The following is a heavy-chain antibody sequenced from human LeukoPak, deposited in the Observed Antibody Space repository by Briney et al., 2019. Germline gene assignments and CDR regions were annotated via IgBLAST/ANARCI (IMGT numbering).Heavy chain of an antibody. CDR2: IWYDGSNK. V-gene: IGHV3-33*01. D-gene: IGHD3-22*01. CDR3: ARDSGYDYYDSSAAQGGMDV. J-gene: IGHJ6*02. Sequence: GGSLRLSCAASGFTFSSYGMHWVRQAPGKGLEWVAVIWYDGSNKYYADSVKGRFTISRDNSKNTLYLQMNSLRAEDTAVYYCARDSGYDYYDSSAAQGGMDVWGQGTTVTVSS. CDR1: GFTFSSYG.